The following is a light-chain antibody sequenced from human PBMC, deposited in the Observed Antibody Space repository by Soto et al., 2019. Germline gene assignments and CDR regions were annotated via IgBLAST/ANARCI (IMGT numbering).Light chain of an antibody. CDR1: QSVSSY. V-gene: IGKV3-11*01. Sequence: EIVLTQSPATLSLSPGERATLSCRASQSVSSYLAWYQQKPGQAPRLLIYDASNRATGIPARFSGSGSGTDLTLTISSLEPEDFAVDYRQQRRNWPPYTFGQGTKLEIK. J-gene: IGKJ2*01. CDR3: QQRRNWPPYT. CDR2: DAS.